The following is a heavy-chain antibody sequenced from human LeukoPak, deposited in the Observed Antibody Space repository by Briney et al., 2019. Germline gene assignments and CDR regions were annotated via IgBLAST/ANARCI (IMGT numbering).Heavy chain of an antibody. V-gene: IGHV4-39*01. J-gene: IGHJ6*03. CDR3: ASVRRGFGESSKYYSYYYMDV. CDR2: IYYSGST. D-gene: IGHD3-10*01. Sequence: PSETLSLTCTVSGGSISSSSYYWGWIRQPPGKGLEWIGSIYYSGSTYYNPSLKSRVTISVDTSKNQFSLKLSAVAAADTAVYYCASVRRGFGESSKYYSYYYMDVWGIGTTVTISS. CDR1: GGSISSSSYY.